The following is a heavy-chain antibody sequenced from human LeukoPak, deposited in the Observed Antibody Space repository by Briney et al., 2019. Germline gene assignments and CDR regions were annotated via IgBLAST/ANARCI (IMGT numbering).Heavy chain of an antibody. CDR2: IKQDVSEK. CDR1: GFTFSSYW. Sequence: GGSLRLSCAASGFTFSSYWMGWVRQAPGKGLEWVANIKQDVSEKYYVYSVRGRFTISRDNAKNSMYMQMNSLRAEDTAVYYCARVRGYCSSTNCYFDYWGQGTLVTVSS. J-gene: IGHJ4*02. CDR3: ARVRGYCSSTNCYFDY. V-gene: IGHV3-7*01. D-gene: IGHD2-2*01.